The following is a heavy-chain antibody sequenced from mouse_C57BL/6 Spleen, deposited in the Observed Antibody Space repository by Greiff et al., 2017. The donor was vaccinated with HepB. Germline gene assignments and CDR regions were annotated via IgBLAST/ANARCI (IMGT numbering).Heavy chain of an antibody. D-gene: IGHD3-2*02. V-gene: IGHV1-18*01. CDR2: INPNNGGT. Sequence: EVQLQQSGPELVKPGASVKIPCKASGYTFTDYNMDWVKQSHGKSLEWIGDINPNNGGTIYNQKFKGKATLTVDKSSSTAYMELRSLTSEDTAVYYCARAAQANYAMDYWGQGTSVTVSS. J-gene: IGHJ4*01. CDR3: ARAAQANYAMDY. CDR1: GYTFTDYN.